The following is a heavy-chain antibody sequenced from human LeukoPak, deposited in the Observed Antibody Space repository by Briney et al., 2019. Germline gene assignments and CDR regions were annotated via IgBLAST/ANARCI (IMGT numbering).Heavy chain of an antibody. Sequence: ASVKVSCKVSGYTLTELSMHWVRQAPGKGLEWMGGFDPEDGETIYAQKFQGRVTMTEDTSTDTAYMELSSLRSEDTAVYYCATRSPALYYDSSGYYYFDYWGQGTLVTVSS. D-gene: IGHD3-22*01. CDR1: GYTLTELS. J-gene: IGHJ4*02. CDR2: FDPEDGET. CDR3: ATRSPALYYDSSGYYYFDY. V-gene: IGHV1-24*01.